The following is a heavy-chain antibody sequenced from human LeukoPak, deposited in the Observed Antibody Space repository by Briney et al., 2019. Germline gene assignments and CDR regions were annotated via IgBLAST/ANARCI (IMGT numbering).Heavy chain of an antibody. V-gene: IGHV1-69*06. D-gene: IGHD2-2*01. CDR1: GGTFSSYA. CDR2: IIPIFGTA. Sequence: ASVKVSCKASGGTFSSYAISWVRQAPGQGLEWMGGIIPIFGTANYAQKFQGRVTITADKSTSTAYMELSSLRSEDTAVYYCARGRSVVVPAAMDYWGQGTLVTVSS. J-gene: IGHJ4*02. CDR3: ARGRSVVVPAAMDY.